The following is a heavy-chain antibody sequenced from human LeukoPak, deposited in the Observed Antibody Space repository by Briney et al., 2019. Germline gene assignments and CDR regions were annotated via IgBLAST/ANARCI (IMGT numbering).Heavy chain of an antibody. D-gene: IGHD3-10*01. J-gene: IGHJ6*03. CDR3: ARLRGVYYYDMDV. V-gene: IGHV4-59*01. CDR2: IYFTGST. CDR1: GGSIISYY. Sequence: SETQSLTCTVSGGSIISYYWTWIRQPPGKGLEWIGYIYFTGSTNYNPSLKTRDTISLDTSKNQFSLKLSSVTAADTAVYYCARLRGVYYYDMDVWGKGTTVTVSS.